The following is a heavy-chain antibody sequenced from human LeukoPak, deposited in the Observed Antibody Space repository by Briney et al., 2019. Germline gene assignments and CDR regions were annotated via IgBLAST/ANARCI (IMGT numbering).Heavy chain of an antibody. J-gene: IGHJ4*02. CDR3: AKEGGSSGHAGYFDN. D-gene: IGHD3-22*01. CDR1: GFILSNNP. Sequence: PGSSLRLSCVASGFILSNNPMHWVRQAPGKRLEWLGFLSPEETNMYADSVKGRFSISRDNSKNTMYMQMNDLRPEDTAVFYCAKEGGSSGHAGYFDNWGQGTLVTVSP. V-gene: IGHV3-30*04. CDR2: LSPEETNM.